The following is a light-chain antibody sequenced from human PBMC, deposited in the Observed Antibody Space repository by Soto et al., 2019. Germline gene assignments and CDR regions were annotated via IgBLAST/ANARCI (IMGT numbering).Light chain of an antibody. CDR3: QKYDGGSHQWT. CDR1: QTISSSQ. J-gene: IGKJ1*01. V-gene: IGKV3-20*01. Sequence: IVLTQSPGTLSLSPGERATLSCRTSQTISSSQLAWYHQKPGQAPRLLIHAVSSRDTGIPDRFSGSGCGTDFSILISRLEPEDFAVDYCQKYDGGSHQWTFGQGTKVEIK. CDR2: AVS.